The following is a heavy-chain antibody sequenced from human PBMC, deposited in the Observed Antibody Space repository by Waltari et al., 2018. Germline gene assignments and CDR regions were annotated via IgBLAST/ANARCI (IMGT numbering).Heavy chain of an antibody. Sequence: EVQLVQSGVEVKKPGESLRISCKGSGYTFSDYKITWVRQMPGKGLEWMGSMDPSDPSTNYSPSFQGHVTISLDKSISTAYLQWNSLEASDTAIFYCAIAGAGNFDLWGRGTLVTVSS. D-gene: IGHD6-19*01. CDR2: MDPSDPST. J-gene: IGHJ2*01. CDR3: AIAGAGNFDL. V-gene: IGHV5-10-1*03. CDR1: GYTFSDYK.